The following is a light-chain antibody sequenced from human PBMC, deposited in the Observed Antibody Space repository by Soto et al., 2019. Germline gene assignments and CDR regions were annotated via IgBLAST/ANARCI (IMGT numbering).Light chain of an antibody. V-gene: IGLV1-44*01. J-gene: IGLJ1*01. CDR3: AAWDDSLNGYV. CDR2: SHN. CDR1: SSNIGSNT. Sequence: QSVLTQPPSASGTPGQRVTISCSGSSSNIGSNTVNCYQQLPGTAPKLLIYSHNKRPSGVPDRLSGSKSGTSASLAISGLQSEDEADYYCAAWDDSLNGYVFGTGTKLTVL.